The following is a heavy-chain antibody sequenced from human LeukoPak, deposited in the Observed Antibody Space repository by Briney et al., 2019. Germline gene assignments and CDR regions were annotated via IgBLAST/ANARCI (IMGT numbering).Heavy chain of an antibody. CDR2: INTSGRT. D-gene: IGHD5-24*01. J-gene: IGHJ4*02. CDR3: ARAGGGDGYTLGY. CDR1: GGSISSYY. Sequence: SETLSLTCTVSGGSISSYYWSWIRQPAGKGLDWIGRINTSGRTNYNPSLKSRVTMSVDTSKNQFSLKLSSVSAADTAVYYCARAGGGDGYTLGYWGQGTLVTVSS. V-gene: IGHV4-4*07.